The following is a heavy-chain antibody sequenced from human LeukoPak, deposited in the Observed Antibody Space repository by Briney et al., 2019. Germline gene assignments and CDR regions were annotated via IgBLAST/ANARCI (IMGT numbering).Heavy chain of an antibody. D-gene: IGHD2-2*01. CDR1: GFTFSSYG. J-gene: IGHJ6*02. Sequence: GGSLRLSCAASGFTFSSYGMHWVRQAPGKGLEWVAVISYDGSNKYYADSVKGRFTISRDNSKNTLYLQMNSLRAEDTAVYYCAKVERYCSSTSCSIYYYYYGMDVWGQGTTVTVSS. CDR2: ISYDGSNK. CDR3: AKVERYCSSTSCSIYYYYYGMDV. V-gene: IGHV3-30*18.